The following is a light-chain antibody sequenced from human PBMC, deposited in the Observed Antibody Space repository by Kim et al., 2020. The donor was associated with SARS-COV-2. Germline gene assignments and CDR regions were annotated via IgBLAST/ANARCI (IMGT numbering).Light chain of an antibody. J-gene: IGKJ1*01. CDR1: QDIAYS. CDR2: AAS. CDR3: QKYNSAPWT. Sequence: ASVGDRVTITCRASQDIAYSLSWYQQKPGKVPKVLIYAASTLQSGVPSRFSGSGSGTEFTLTIGSLQTEDAATYYCQKYNSAPWTFGPGTKVDIK. V-gene: IGKV1-27*01.